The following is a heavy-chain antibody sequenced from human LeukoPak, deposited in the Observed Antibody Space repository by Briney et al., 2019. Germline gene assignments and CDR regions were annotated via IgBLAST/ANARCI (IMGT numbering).Heavy chain of an antibody. J-gene: IGHJ3*02. CDR1: GGSISSSSYY. V-gene: IGHV4-39*01. Sequence: SETLSLTCTVSGGSISSSSYYWGWIRQPPGKGLEWIGSIYYSGSTYYNPSLKSRVTISVDTSKIQFSLKLSSVTAADTAVYYCARHSWRYSSGWYAFDIWGQGTMVTVSS. CDR3: ARHSWRYSSGWYAFDI. CDR2: IYYSGST. D-gene: IGHD6-19*01.